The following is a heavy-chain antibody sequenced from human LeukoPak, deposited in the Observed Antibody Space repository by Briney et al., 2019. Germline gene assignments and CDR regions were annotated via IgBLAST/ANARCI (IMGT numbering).Heavy chain of an antibody. CDR2: IYFSGST. CDR3: ARMMYSSSPTAFDI. Sequence: PSETLSLTCTVSDGSINTVSYYWYWIRQPAGKGLEWIGRIYFSGSTNYNPSLKSRVTMSVDTSRNQFSLKLSSVTAADTAVYYCARMMYSSSPTAFDIWGQGTMVTVSS. D-gene: IGHD6-13*01. J-gene: IGHJ3*02. CDR1: DGSINTVSYY. V-gene: IGHV4-61*02.